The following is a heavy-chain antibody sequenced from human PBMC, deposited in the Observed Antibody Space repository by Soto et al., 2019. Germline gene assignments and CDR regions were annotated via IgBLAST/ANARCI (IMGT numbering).Heavy chain of an antibody. V-gene: IGHV4-30-2*01. CDR2: IYHSGST. D-gene: IGHD3-10*01. Sequence: QLQLQESGSGLVKPSQTLSLTCAVSGGSISSGGYSWSWIRQPPGKGLEWIGYIYHSGSTYYNPSLKSRVSISVDRSKNQFSLKLSSVTAADTAVYYCARDLAGSGDAFDIWGQGTMVTVSS. CDR3: ARDLAGSGDAFDI. CDR1: GGSISSGGYS. J-gene: IGHJ3*02.